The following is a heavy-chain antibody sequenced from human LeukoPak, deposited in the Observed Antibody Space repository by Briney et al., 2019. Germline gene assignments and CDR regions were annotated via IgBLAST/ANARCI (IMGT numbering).Heavy chain of an antibody. D-gene: IGHD3-22*01. CDR3: ARDVQGYYDSSGYSYYYYYYMDV. Sequence: PSETLSLTCTVSGGSISSYYWSRIRQPPGKGLEWIGYIYYSGSTNYNPSLKSRVTISVDTSKNQFSLKLSSVTAADTAVYYCARDVQGYYDSSGYSYYYYYYMDVWGKETTVTVSS. J-gene: IGHJ6*03. V-gene: IGHV4-59*01. CDR1: GGSISSYY. CDR2: IYYSGST.